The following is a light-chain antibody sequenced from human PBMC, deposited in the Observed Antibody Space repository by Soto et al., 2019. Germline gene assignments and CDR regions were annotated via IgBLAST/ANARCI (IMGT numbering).Light chain of an antibody. CDR2: AAS. CDR1: QDISRW. J-gene: IGKJ5*01. V-gene: IGKV1-12*01. Sequence: DIQMTQSPSSVSAAVGDTVTITCRASQDISRWLAWYQQKPRKAPKLLIDAASTSQRGVPSRFSGSGSMTDLTLTITSLQPEDFATYYCQRAHDLSPITVGQAT. CDR3: QRAHDLSPIT.